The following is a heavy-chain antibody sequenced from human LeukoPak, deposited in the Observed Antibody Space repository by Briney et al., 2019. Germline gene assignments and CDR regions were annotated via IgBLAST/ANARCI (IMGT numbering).Heavy chain of an antibody. V-gene: IGHV4-39*01. J-gene: IGHJ4*02. D-gene: IGHD3-16*02. CDR2: IYYSGST. CDR3: ASYDYVWGSYRHDY. Sequence: SETLSLTCTVSGGSISSSSYYWGWIRQPPGKGLEWIGSIYYSGSTYYNPSLKSRVTISVDTSKNQFSLKLSSVTAADTAVYYCASYDYVWGSYRHDYWGQGTLVTVSS. CDR1: GGSISSSSYY.